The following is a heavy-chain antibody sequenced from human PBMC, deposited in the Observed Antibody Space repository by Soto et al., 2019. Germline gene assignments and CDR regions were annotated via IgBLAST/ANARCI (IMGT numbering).Heavy chain of an antibody. Sequence: GGSLRLSCAASGFTFSSYAMHWVRQAPGKGLEWVAVISYDGSNKYYADSVKGRFTISRDNSKNTLYLQMNSLRAEDTAVYYCARGDYYDILTGYSPDLDYWGQGTLVTVSS. V-gene: IGHV3-30-3*01. J-gene: IGHJ4*02. D-gene: IGHD3-9*01. CDR2: ISYDGSNK. CDR3: ARGDYYDILTGYSPDLDY. CDR1: GFTFSSYA.